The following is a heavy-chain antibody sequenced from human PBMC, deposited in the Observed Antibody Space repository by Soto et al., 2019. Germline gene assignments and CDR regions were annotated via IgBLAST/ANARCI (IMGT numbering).Heavy chain of an antibody. CDR1: GGSIISYY. CDR2: IYYSGST. Sequence: SETLSLTCTVSGGSIISYYWSWIRQPPGKGLEWIGYIYYSGSTNYNPSLKSRVTISVDTSKNQFSLKLSSVTAADTAVYYCARGREAAAGGFDYWGQGTLVTVSS. J-gene: IGHJ4*02. CDR3: ARGREAAAGGFDY. D-gene: IGHD6-13*01. V-gene: IGHV4-59*01.